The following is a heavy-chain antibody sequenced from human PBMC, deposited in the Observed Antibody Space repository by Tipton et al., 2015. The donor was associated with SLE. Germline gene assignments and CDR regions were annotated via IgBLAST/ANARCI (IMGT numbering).Heavy chain of an antibody. CDR1: GFTFSTYW. J-gene: IGHJ4*02. CDR2: IKQDGCDK. V-gene: IGHV3-7*01. Sequence: SLRLSCAASGFTFSTYWMNWVRRAPGKGLEWVANIKQDGCDKYYVDSVKGRFTISRDNAKNSLYLQMSSLRAEDTAVYYCAGNFDYWGQGTLVTVSS. CDR3: AGNFDY.